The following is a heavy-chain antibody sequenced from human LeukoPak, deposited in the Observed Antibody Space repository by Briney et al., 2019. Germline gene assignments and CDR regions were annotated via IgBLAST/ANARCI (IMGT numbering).Heavy chain of an antibody. Sequence: PSETLSLTCAVYGGSFSGYYWSWIRQPPGKGLEWIWEINHSGSTNYNPSLKSRVTISVDTSKNQFSLKLSSVTAADTAVYYCARGKVIHQLSISYYYYYYMDVWGKGTTVTVSS. D-gene: IGHD2-2*01. V-gene: IGHV4-34*01. CDR2: INHSGST. J-gene: IGHJ6*03. CDR3: ARGKVIHQLSISYYYYYYMDV. CDR1: GGSFSGYY.